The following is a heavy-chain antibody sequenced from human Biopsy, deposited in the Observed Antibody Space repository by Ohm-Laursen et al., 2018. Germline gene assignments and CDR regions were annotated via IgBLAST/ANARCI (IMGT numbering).Heavy chain of an antibody. CDR1: GDSISTYY. D-gene: IGHD3-22*01. J-gene: IGHJ2*01. CDR3: ARDRGYYSDRTVPGYFDL. CDR2: IYYTGNT. V-gene: IGHV4-59*01. Sequence: TLSLTCTVSGDSISTYYWSWIRQPPGKGLQWIGYIYYTGNTDCNPSLQSRVTISVDASKNHFSLRLRSMTPADTAMYYCARDRGYYSDRTVPGYFDLWGRGTLVTVSS.